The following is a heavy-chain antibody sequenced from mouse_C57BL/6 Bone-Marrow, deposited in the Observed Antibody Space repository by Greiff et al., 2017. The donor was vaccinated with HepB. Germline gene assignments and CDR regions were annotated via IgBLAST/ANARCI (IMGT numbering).Heavy chain of an antibody. J-gene: IGHJ2*01. CDR1: GFTFSSYA. Sequence: EVKLMESGGGLVKPGGSLKLSCAASGFTFSSYAMSWVRQTPEKRLEWVATISDGGSYTYYPDNVKGRFTISRDNAKNNLYLQMSHLKSEDTAMYYCARGVHYWGQGTTLTVSS. CDR3: ARGVHY. CDR2: ISDGGSYT. V-gene: IGHV5-4*03.